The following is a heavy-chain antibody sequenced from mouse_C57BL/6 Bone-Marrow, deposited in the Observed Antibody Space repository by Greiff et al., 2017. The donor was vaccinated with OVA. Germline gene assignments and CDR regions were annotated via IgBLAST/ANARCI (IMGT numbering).Heavy chain of an antibody. CDR2: IYPGSGSP. V-gene: IGHV1-55*01. D-gene: IGHD1-1*01. Sequence: VQLQQPGAELVKPGASVKMSCKASGYTFTSYWIPWVKQRPGQGLAWIGDIYPGSGSPNYNEKFKSKATLTVDTSSSTAYLTLSSLTSEDSAVYYCAGTTVVNAMDYWGQGTSFTVSS. CDR1: GYTFTSYW. J-gene: IGHJ4*01. CDR3: AGTTVVNAMDY.